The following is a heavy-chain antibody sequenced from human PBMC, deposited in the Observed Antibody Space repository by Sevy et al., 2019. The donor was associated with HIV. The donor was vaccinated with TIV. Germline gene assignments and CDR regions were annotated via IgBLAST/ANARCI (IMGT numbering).Heavy chain of an antibody. Sequence: GGSLRLSCAISGFTVNDKYIIWVRQAPGKGLEWVSVIFSSGSTYYADSAKGGFTISRDNSKNTVYLQMNIVRAEDTAVYYGLSRFLSYRSGSSYFDYWGQGTLVTVSS. J-gene: IGHJ4*02. V-gene: IGHV3-66*02. D-gene: IGHD6-19*01. CDR3: LSRFLSYRSGSSYFDY. CDR2: IFSSGST. CDR1: GFTVNDKY.